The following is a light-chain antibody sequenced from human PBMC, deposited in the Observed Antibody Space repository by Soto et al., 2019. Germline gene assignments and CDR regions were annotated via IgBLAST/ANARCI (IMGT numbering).Light chain of an antibody. Sequence: QSVLTQPASVSWSLGQSITISCTGTTRDIAGYNYISWYQQLPGKAPKLVIYQVTIRPSGISNRFSGSKSGNTASLTISGLQAEDEADYYCTSFSSSTSLYVFGTGTKVTVL. CDR2: QVT. V-gene: IGLV2-14*01. J-gene: IGLJ1*01. CDR3: TSFSSSTSLYV. CDR1: TRDIAGYNY.